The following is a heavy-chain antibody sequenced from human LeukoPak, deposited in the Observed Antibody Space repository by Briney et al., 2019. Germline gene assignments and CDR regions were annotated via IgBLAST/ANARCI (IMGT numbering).Heavy chain of an antibody. CDR1: GYTFTSYY. V-gene: IGHV1-46*01. Sequence: SVKVSCKASGYTFTSYYMHWVRQAPGQGLEWMGIINPSGGSTSYAQKFQGRVTMTRDTSTNTVYMELSSLRSEDTAVYFCAGATLSDYYFNYWGQGTLVTVSS. J-gene: IGHJ4*02. CDR2: INPSGGST. CDR3: AGATLSDYYFNY.